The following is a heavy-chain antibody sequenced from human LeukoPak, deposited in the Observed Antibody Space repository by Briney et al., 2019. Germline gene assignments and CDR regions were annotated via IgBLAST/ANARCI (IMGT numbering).Heavy chain of an antibody. CDR1: GFSFSDST. CDR2: MKEDGSDE. CDR3: ARGGAGGGYFPT. Sequence: GGSLRLSCVASGFSFSDSTMSWVRQAAGKGLEWVAKMKEDGSDENYVDSVKGRFTISRDNARNSLHLQMKSLRAEDTAVYFCARGGAGGGYFPTWGQGILVIVSS. J-gene: IGHJ1*01. V-gene: IGHV3-7*03. D-gene: IGHD3-16*01.